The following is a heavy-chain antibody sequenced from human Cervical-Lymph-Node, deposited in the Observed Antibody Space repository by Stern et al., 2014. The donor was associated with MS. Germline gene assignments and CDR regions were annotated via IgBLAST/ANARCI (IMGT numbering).Heavy chain of an antibody. CDR3: ARHVQGFDY. V-gene: IGHV5-51*01. Sequence: EVQLVESGAEVKKPGESLTISCKLSGYSFTIYYIAWVLQMPREGLEWMGGISPYDSDTTYSPSFQGQVTISADKSITTAYLQWSSLRASDTAMYYCARHVQGFDYWGQGTLVTVSS. CDR1: GYSFTIYY. J-gene: IGHJ4*02. CDR2: ISPYDSDT.